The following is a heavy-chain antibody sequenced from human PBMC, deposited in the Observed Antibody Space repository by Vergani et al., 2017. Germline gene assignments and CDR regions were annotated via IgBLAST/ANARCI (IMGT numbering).Heavy chain of an antibody. CDR1: GFTFNSYD. Sequence: QLLESGGGLIQPGGSLRLSCAASGFTFNSYDMTWVRQAPGKGLEGVSGINNNGGSTYYADSVKGRFTIARDNSKNTLYLQMTDMRAEDTATYYCAKVCGSTSCPYGGGAFDVWGHGTMVTVSS. CDR3: AKVCGSTSCPYGGGAFDV. D-gene: IGHD2-2*01. J-gene: IGHJ3*01. V-gene: IGHV3-23*01. CDR2: INNNGGST.